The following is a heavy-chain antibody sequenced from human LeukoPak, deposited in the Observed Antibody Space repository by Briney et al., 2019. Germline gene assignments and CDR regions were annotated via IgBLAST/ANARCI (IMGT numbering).Heavy chain of an antibody. V-gene: IGHV1-2*02. J-gene: IGHJ4*02. Sequence: ASVKVSCKASGYTFTGYYMHWVRQAPGQGLEWMGWINPNSGGTNYAQKFQGRVTMTRDTSISTAYMELSRRRSDDTAVYYCARDVRRITIFGMGYWGQGTLVTVSS. CDR3: ARDVRRITIFGMGY. D-gene: IGHD3-3*01. CDR2: INPNSGGT. CDR1: GYTFTGYY.